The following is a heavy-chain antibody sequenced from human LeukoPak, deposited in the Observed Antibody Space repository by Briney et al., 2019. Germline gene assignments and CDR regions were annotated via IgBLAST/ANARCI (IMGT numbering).Heavy chain of an antibody. CDR2: IGGGGGSP. D-gene: IGHD1-26*01. J-gene: IGHJ4*02. CDR1: GFTFSSYA. Sequence: GGSLRLSCAASGFTFSSYAMNWVRQAPGKGLEWVSAIGGGGGSPYYADSVKGRFTISRDNSKNTLYLQMNSLRAEDTAVYYCGKGTDRTSGSYFWGQGTLVTVPS. CDR3: GKGTDRTSGSYF. V-gene: IGHV3-23*01.